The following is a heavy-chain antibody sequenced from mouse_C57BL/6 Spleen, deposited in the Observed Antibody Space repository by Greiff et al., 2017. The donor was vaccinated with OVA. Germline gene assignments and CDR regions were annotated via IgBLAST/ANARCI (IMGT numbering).Heavy chain of an antibody. V-gene: IGHV1-42*01. J-gene: IGHJ1*03. CDR3: ARRRYDYDWYFDV. CDR1: GYSFTGYY. CDR2: INPSTGGT. Sequence: VQLQQSGPELVKPGASVKISCKASGYSFTGYYMNWVKQSPEKSLEWIGEINPSTGGTTYNQKFKAKATLTVDKSSSTAYMQLKSLTSEDSAVYYCARRRYDYDWYFDVWGTGTTVTVSS. D-gene: IGHD2-4*01.